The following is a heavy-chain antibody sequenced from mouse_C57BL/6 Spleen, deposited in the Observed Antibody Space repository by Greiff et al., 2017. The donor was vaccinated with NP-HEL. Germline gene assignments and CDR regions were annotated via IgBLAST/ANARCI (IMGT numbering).Heavy chain of an antibody. D-gene: IGHD1-1*01. CDR3: ARERDYYGSSYSFDY. V-gene: IGHV1-55*01. Sequence: VQLQQPGAELVKPGASVKMSCKASGYTFTSYWITWVKPRPGQGLEWIGDIYPGSGSTNYNEKFKSKATLTVDTSSSTAYMQLSSLTSEDSAVYYCARERDYYGSSYSFDYWGQGTTLTVSS. CDR1: GYTFTSYW. CDR2: IYPGSGST. J-gene: IGHJ2*01.